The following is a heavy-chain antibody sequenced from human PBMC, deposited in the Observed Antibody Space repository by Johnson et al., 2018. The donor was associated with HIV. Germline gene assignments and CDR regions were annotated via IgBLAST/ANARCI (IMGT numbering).Heavy chain of an antibody. J-gene: IGHJ3*02. CDR1: GFTVSSNY. CDR2: IYSGGST. V-gene: IGHV3-66*01. D-gene: IGHD4-17*01. CDR3: ARDWGTVTSGFGAFDI. Sequence: VQLVESGGGLVQSGGSLRLSCAASGFTVSSNYMSWVRQAPGKGLEWVSVIYSGGSTYYADSVKGRFTISRDNSKNTLYLQMNSLRAEDTAVYYCARDWGTVTSGFGAFDIWGQGTMVTVSS.